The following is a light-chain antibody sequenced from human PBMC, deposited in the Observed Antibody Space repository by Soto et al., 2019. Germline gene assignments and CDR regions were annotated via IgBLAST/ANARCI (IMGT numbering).Light chain of an antibody. J-gene: IGLJ2*01. V-gene: IGLV9-49*01. CDR3: GADHGSGSNFVVV. CDR1: RGYSNYK. Sequence: QSVLTQPPSASASLGASVTLTCTLSRGYSNYKVDWYQQRPGKGPRFVMRVGTGGIVGSKGDGIPDRFSVLGSGLNRYLTIKNIQGEDESDYDGGADHGSGSNFVVVFGGGTKLTVL. CDR2: VGTGGIVG.